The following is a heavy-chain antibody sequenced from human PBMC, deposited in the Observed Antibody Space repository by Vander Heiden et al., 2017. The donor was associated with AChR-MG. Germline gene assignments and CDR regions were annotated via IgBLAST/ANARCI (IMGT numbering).Heavy chain of an antibody. J-gene: IGHJ5*02. V-gene: IGHV3-23*01. CDR1: GFTFSTYA. CDR2: ISGSGGDT. CDR3: APDSSGSFPNWCAP. Sequence: EVQLLESGGGLVQPGGSLRLSWAASGFTFSTYALSWVRQAPGMGLQWVSAISGSGGDTFYTDSVKGRFTISRDNSKDTLYLQMNSLRVEDTAVYVGAPDSSGSFPNWCAPWGQGTLGTVSS. D-gene: IGHD1-26*01.